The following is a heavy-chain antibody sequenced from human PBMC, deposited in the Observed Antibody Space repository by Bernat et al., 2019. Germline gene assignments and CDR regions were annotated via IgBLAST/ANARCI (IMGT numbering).Heavy chain of an antibody. V-gene: IGHV1-24*01. CDR2: FDPEDGET. CDR1: GYTLTELS. J-gene: IGHJ4*02. D-gene: IGHD2-15*01. Sequence: QVQLVQSGAEVKKPGASVKVSCKVSGYTLTELSMHWVRQAPGKGLEWMGGFDPEDGETIYAQKFQASVTMPEHNSTDTAYMGLSGLRPEDPAVYYCATGVGVAATVYYFDYWGQGTLVTVSS. CDR3: ATGVGVAATVYYFDY.